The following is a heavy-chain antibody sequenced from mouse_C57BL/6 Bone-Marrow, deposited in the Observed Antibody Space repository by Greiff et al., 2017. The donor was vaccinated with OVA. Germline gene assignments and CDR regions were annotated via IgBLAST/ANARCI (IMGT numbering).Heavy chain of an antibody. CDR3: TLYYYGYAMDY. V-gene: IGHV14-4*01. J-gene: IGHJ4*01. CDR1: GFHIKDDY. D-gene: IGHD1-1*01. CDR2: IDPENGDT. Sequence: SGAELVRPGASVKLSCTASGFHIKDDYMHWVKQRPEQGLEWIGWIDPENGDTEYASKFQGKATITADTSSNTAYLQLSSLTSEDTAVYYCTLYYYGYAMDYWGQGTSVTVSS.